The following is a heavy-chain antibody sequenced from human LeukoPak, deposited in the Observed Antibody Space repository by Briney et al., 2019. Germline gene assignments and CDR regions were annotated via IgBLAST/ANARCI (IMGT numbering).Heavy chain of an antibody. Sequence: PGGSLRLSCAASGFTFSSCGMSWVRQAPGEGLEWVSGITGSGGSTDYADSVKGRFTISRDNSKNTLYLQMDSLRAEDTAVYYCAKDAYYDSSGYYYSWYFDLWGRGALVTVSS. J-gene: IGHJ2*01. V-gene: IGHV3-23*01. CDR2: ITGSGGST. CDR3: AKDAYYDSSGYYYSWYFDL. D-gene: IGHD3-22*01. CDR1: GFTFSSCG.